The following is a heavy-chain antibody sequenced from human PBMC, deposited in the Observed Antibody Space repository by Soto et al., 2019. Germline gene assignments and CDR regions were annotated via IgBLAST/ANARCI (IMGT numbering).Heavy chain of an antibody. Sequence: ASVKVSCKVSGYTLTELSMHWVRQAPGKGLEWMGGFDPEDGETIYAQKFQGRVTMTEDTSTDTAYMELSSLRSEDTAVYYCATQAHTNWEGAFDIWGQGTMVTVSS. V-gene: IGHV1-24*01. CDR1: GYTLTELS. CDR2: FDPEDGET. CDR3: ATQAHTNWEGAFDI. D-gene: IGHD1-1*01. J-gene: IGHJ3*02.